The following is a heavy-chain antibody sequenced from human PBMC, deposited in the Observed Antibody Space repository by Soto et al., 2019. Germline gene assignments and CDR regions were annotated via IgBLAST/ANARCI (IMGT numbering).Heavy chain of an antibody. J-gene: IGHJ6*03. Sequence: QVTLKESGPVLVKPTDTLTLTCTVSGFSLSNARMGVSWIRQPPGKALEWLAHIFSNDEKSYSTSLKSRLTISKDTSKSQVVLTMTNMDPVDTATYYCASNSGRYYDFWSGYYRDYYYYYYMDVWGKGTTVTVSS. V-gene: IGHV2-26*04. CDR3: ASNSGRYYDFWSGYYRDYYYYYYMDV. D-gene: IGHD3-3*01. CDR2: IFSNDEK. CDR1: GFSLSNARMG.